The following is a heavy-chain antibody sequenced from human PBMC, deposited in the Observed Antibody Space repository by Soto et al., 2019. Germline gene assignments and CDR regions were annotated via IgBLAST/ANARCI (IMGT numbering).Heavy chain of an antibody. D-gene: IGHD6-6*01. V-gene: IGHV4-59*01. CDR1: GASISSYY. J-gene: IGHJ4*02. Sequence: QVQLQESGPGLVKPSETLSLTCTVSGASISSYYWNWIRQPPGKGLEWIGYMQDSGSTSYNPSLKSXITISVDTSRNQLSLKLTSVTAAATAVYYCAAPPRYWGQGSLVTVSS. CDR2: MQDSGST. CDR3: AAPPRY.